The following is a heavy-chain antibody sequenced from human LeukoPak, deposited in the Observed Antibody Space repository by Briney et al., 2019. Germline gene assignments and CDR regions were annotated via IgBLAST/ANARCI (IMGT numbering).Heavy chain of an antibody. CDR3: ARDTRSSYLQYYFDY. Sequence: GASVKVSCKASGYTFTDYYIHWVRQAPGQGLEWMAWIDPNSGATNYAQKFQGRVTMTRDTSISTAYMELSRLGYDDTAVYYCARDTRSSYLQYYFDYWGQGTLVTVSS. V-gene: IGHV1-2*02. CDR2: IDPNSGAT. CDR1: GYTFTDYY. J-gene: IGHJ4*02. D-gene: IGHD5-24*01.